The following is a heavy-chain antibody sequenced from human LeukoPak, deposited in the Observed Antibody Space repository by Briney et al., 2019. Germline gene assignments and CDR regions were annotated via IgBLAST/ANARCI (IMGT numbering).Heavy chain of an antibody. V-gene: IGHV5-51*01. J-gene: IGHJ4*02. Sequence: GESLKISCKVSGYSFTTYWIGWVRQMPGKGLEWMGIIYPGDSDTRYSPSFQGQVTISADKSISTAYLQWNSLKASDTAMYYCARHEGGDIVVVSGFEYWGQGTLVTVSS. CDR3: ARHEGGDIVVVSGFEY. CDR2: IYPGDSDT. D-gene: IGHD2-2*01. CDR1: GYSFTTYW.